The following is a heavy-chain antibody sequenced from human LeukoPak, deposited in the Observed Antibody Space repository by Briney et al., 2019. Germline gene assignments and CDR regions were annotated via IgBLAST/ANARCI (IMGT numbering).Heavy chain of an antibody. CDR1: GGSISSTSYY. V-gene: IGHV4-39*07. CDR3: ASGCRNGYLYWDY. Sequence: SETLSLTCTVSGGSISSTSYYRGWIRQPPGRGLEWIGDIYYSGTSDYNPSLKSRVTISVDTSKNQFSLKLSSLTAADTAVYYCASGCRNGYLYWDYWGQGTLVTVSS. J-gene: IGHJ4*02. D-gene: IGHD5-24*01. CDR2: IYYSGTS.